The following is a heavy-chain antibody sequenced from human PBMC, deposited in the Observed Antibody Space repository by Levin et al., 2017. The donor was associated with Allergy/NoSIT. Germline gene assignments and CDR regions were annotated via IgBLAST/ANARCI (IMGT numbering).Heavy chain of an antibody. CDR2: IFPGDSDT. CDR3: ATTSAAGALYYFDH. J-gene: IGHJ4*02. CDR1: GYSFTNNW. Sequence: RGESLKISCKGSGYSFTNNWIGWVRQMPGKGLEWMGIIFPGDSDTRYSPSFQGRVTISVDKSVSTAYLQWTSLEASDTAIYSCATTSAAGALYYFDHWGQGTLVTVSS. D-gene: IGHD6-13*01. V-gene: IGHV5-51*01.